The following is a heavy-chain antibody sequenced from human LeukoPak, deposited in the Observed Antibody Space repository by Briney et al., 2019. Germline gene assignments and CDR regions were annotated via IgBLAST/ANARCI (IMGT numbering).Heavy chain of an antibody. CDR3: AKDRGGGTYIEEFDY. CDR1: GFTFSTYA. V-gene: IGHV3-23*01. J-gene: IGHJ4*02. CDR2: ISGSGGST. Sequence: DPGGSLRLSCAASGFTFSTYAMSWVRQAPGKGLEWVSAISGSGGSTYYADSVKGRFTISRDNSRNTLYLQMNSLRAEDTAVYYCAKDRGGGTYIEEFDYWGQGTLVTVSS. D-gene: IGHD3-16*01.